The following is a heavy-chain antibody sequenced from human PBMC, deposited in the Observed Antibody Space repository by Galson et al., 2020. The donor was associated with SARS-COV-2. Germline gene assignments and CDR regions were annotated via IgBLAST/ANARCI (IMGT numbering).Heavy chain of an antibody. CDR3: ARGLIVVAGHWFDP. CDR1: GGTISSGGYY. Sequence: SDTLSLTCTVSGGTISSGGYYWSWIRQHPAKGLELIWYIYYSLCTYYNLSLNSRVTISVDTSKNHFSLKLSSVSAADTAVYYCARGLIVVAGHWFDPWGQGTLVTVYS. CDR2: IYYSLCT. D-gene: IGHD6-19*01. V-gene: IGHV4-31*03. J-gene: IGHJ5*02.